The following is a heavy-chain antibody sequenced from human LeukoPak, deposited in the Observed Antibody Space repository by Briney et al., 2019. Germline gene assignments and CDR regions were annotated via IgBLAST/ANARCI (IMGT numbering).Heavy chain of an antibody. V-gene: IGHV3-74*01. CDR3: ARAQMGAPTDY. CDR2: ISSDGSST. D-gene: IGHD1-26*01. CDR1: GFPLSSYA. J-gene: IGHJ4*02. Sequence: GGSLRLSCAASGFPLSSYAMYWVRQAPGEGLVWVSRISSDGSSTIYADSVKGRLTISRDIAKNTLYLQMNSLRAEDTAVYYCARAQMGAPTDYWGQGTLVTVSS.